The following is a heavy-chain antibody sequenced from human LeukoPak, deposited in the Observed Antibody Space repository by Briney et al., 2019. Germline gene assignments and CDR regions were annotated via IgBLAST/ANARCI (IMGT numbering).Heavy chain of an antibody. J-gene: IGHJ5*02. D-gene: IGHD6-19*01. CDR1: GYSISSGYY. CDR3: ARHLGYSSGWYLRRQTPPDNWFDP. CDR2: IYTSGST. Sequence: SETLSLTCTVSGYSISSGYYWSWIRQPPGKGLEWIGYIYTSGSTNYNPSLKSRVTISVDTSKNQFSLKLSSVTAADTAVYYCARHLGYSSGWYLRRQTPPDNWFDPWGQGTLVTVSS. V-gene: IGHV4-4*09.